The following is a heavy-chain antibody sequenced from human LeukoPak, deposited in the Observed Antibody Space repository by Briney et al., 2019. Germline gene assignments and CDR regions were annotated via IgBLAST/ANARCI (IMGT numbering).Heavy chain of an antibody. D-gene: IGHD3-9*01. V-gene: IGHV3-64*01. J-gene: IGHJ1*01. CDR1: GFTFSSYA. CDR3: ARSGSDILTGYYKTEYFQH. CDR2: ISSNGGST. Sequence: GGSLRLSCAASGFTFSSYAMHWVRQAPGKGLEYVSAISSNGGSTYYANSVKGRFTISRDNSKNTLYLQMGSLRAEDMAVYYCARSGSDILTGYYKTEYFQHWGQGTLVTVSS.